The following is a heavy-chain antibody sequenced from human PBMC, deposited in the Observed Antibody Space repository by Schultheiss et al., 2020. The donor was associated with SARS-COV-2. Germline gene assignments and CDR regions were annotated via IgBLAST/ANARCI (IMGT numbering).Heavy chain of an antibody. J-gene: IGHJ4*02. CDR2: MNPNSGNT. V-gene: IGHV1-18*01. Sequence: ASVKVSCKASGYTFTSYGISWVRQAPGQGLEWMGWMNPNSGNTGYAQKFQGRVTMTTDTSTSTAYMELRSLRSDDTAVYYCARDALVVQGNHYGSIDYWGQGTLVTVSS. D-gene: IGHD2-8*02. CDR3: ARDALVVQGNHYGSIDY. CDR1: GYTFTSYG.